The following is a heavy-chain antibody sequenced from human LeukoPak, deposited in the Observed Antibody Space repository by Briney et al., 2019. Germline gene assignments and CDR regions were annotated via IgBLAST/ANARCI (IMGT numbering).Heavy chain of an antibody. CDR2: IIPTFGTA. CDR1: GGTFSSYA. CDR3: ARDKGDGDAFDI. Sequence: SVKVSCKASGGTFSSYAISWVRQAPGQGLEWMGGIIPTFGTANYAQKFQGRVTITTDESTSTAYMELSSLRSEDTAVYYCARDKGDGDAFDIWGQGTMVTVSS. D-gene: IGHD5-24*01. J-gene: IGHJ3*02. V-gene: IGHV1-69*05.